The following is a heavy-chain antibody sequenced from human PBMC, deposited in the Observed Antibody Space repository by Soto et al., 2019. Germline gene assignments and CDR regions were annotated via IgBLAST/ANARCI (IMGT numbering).Heavy chain of an antibody. CDR1: GGSISSSF. CDR3: ARGHRAMEYYYYYGMDV. Sequence: SETLSLTCSVSGGSISSSFWSWIRQPPGKELEWIGYISYSGSTTYNPSLKSRITLSVDTSKNQFSLRVASVTAADTAVYYCARGHRAMEYYYYYGMDVWGQGATVTVSS. V-gene: IGHV4-59*01. D-gene: IGHD5-18*01. J-gene: IGHJ6*02. CDR2: ISYSGST.